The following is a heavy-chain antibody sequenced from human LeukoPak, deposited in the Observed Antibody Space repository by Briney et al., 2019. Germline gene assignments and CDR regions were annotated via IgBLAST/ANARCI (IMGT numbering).Heavy chain of an antibody. Sequence: SETLSLTCTVSGGSISSYYWSWIRQPPGKGLEWIGYIYYSGSTNYNPSLKSRVTISVDTSKNQFSLKLSSVTAADTAVYYCARASSNYPAGLGYWGQGTLVTVSS. CDR3: ARASSNYPAGLGY. CDR2: IYYSGST. CDR1: GGSISSYY. J-gene: IGHJ4*02. D-gene: IGHD4-11*01. V-gene: IGHV4-59*01.